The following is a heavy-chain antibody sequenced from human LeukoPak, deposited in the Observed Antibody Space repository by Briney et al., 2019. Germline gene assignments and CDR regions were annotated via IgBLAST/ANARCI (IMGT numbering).Heavy chain of an antibody. D-gene: IGHD6-19*01. Sequence: GGSLRLSCAASGFTFSSYWMSWVRQAPGKGLEWVANIKEDGNEKYYVDSVKGRFTISRDNAKNSLSLQMNSLRAEDTAVYYCARDALSSEHWLVRYFDYWGQGTLVTVSS. V-gene: IGHV3-7*01. CDR1: GFTFSSYW. CDR2: IKEDGNEK. CDR3: ARDALSSEHWLVRYFDY. J-gene: IGHJ4*02.